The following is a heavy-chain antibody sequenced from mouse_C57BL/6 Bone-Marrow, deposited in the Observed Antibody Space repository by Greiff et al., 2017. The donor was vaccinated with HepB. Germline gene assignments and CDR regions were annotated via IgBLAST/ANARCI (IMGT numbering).Heavy chain of an antibody. CDR1: GFNIKDDY. CDR2: IDPENGDT. D-gene: IGHD1-1*01. CDR3: TDYYGSRDY. V-gene: IGHV14-4*01. Sequence: EVHLVESGAELVRPGASVKLSCTASGFNIKDDYMHWVKQRPEQGLEWIGGIDPENGDTDYAEKFQGKATITADTSSNTAYLQLSSLTSEDTAVYYYTDYYGSRDYWDRGTTITVTS. J-gene: IGHJ2*01.